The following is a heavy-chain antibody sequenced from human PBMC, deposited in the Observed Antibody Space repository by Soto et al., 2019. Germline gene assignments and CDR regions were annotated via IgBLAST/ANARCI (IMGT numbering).Heavy chain of an antibody. Sequence: SETLSLTCTGSGGSISSYYWSWIRQPAGKGLEWIGRIYTSGSTNYNPSLKSRVTMSVDTSKNQFSLKLSSVTAADTAVYYCVGTGYSSSWSYYFDYWGQGTLVTVSS. J-gene: IGHJ4*02. CDR2: IYTSGST. CDR3: VGTGYSSSWSYYFDY. CDR1: GGSISSYY. D-gene: IGHD6-13*01. V-gene: IGHV4-4*07.